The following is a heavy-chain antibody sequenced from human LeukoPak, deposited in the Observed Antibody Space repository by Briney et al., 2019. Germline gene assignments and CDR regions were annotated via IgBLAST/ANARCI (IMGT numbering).Heavy chain of an antibody. CDR3: SKDRGGTLGDYFDY. CDR2: IGGSGGTT. D-gene: IGHD3-10*01. J-gene: IGHJ4*02. CDR1: GFTFRSYA. V-gene: IGHV3-23*01. Sequence: HPGGSLRLSCAGSGFTFRSYAMSWVRQSPAKGLEWVSAIGGSGGTTYYADSVKGRFTISRDNSKNTLYLQMNSLRAEDTALYYCSKDRGGTLGDYFDYWGQGTLVTVSS.